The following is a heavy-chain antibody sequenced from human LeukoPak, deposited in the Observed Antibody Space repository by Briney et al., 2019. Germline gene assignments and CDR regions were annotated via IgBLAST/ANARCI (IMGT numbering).Heavy chain of an antibody. CDR2: IYSGGST. D-gene: IGHD6-13*01. Sequence: TGGSLRLSCAASGFTVSSNYMSWVRQAPGKGLEWVSVIYSGGSTYYADSVKGRFTISRHNSKNTLYLQMNSLRAEDTAVYYCARDIAAAGIYYYGMDVWGQGTTVTVSS. CDR3: ARDIAAAGIYYYGMDV. J-gene: IGHJ6*02. CDR1: GFTVSSNY. V-gene: IGHV3-53*04.